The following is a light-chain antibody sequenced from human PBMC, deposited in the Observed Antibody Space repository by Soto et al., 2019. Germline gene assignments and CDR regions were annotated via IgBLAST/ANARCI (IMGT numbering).Light chain of an antibody. CDR1: QDVRGA. CDR2: DVS. V-gene: IGKV1-13*02. Sequence: AIQLTQSPSSLYASVGDRVTISCRASQDVRGALAWYQQKPGTAPKILIYDVSVLESGVPTRFSGSGSGTDFTLTITSLQPVDFATYYCQQFNSYPITFGQGTRLEIK. J-gene: IGKJ5*01. CDR3: QQFNSYPIT.